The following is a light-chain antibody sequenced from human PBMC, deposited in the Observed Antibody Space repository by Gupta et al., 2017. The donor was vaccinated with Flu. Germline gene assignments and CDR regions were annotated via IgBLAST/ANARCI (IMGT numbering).Light chain of an antibody. CDR1: SSNIGINT. V-gene: IGLV1-44*01. Sequence: QSVLTQPPSASATPGQSVTISCSGSSSNIGINTVNWYQQLPGTAPKLLIYSNNQRPSGVPDRFSGSKSGTSASLAISGLQSEDEADYYCAAWDDSLNGYVFGTGTKVTVL. CDR3: AAWDDSLNGYV. CDR2: SNN. J-gene: IGLJ1*01.